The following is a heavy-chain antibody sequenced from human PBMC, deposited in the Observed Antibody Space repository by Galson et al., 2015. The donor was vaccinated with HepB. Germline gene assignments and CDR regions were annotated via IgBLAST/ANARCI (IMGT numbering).Heavy chain of an antibody. CDR2: IKSKTDGGTT. CDR1: GFTFSNAW. D-gene: IGHD4-17*01. V-gene: IGHV3-15*01. J-gene: IGHJ4*02. CDR3: TTVRSRRAVTTRYDY. Sequence: SLRLSCAASGFTFSNAWMSWVRQAPGKGLEWVGRIKSKTDGGTTDYAAPVKGRFTISRDDSKNTLYLQMNSLKTEDTAVYYCTTVRSRRAVTTRYDYWGQGTLVTVSS.